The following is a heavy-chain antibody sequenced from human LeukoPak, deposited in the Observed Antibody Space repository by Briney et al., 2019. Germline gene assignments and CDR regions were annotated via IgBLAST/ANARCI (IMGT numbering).Heavy chain of an antibody. V-gene: IGHV3-21*01. CDR2: ISSSSSYI. Sequence: GGSLRLSCAASGFTFSSYSMNWVRQAPGKGLEWVSSISSSSSYIYYADSVKGRFTISRDNAKNSLYLQMNSLRAEDTAVYYCARDAPWGMVGASRFDYWGQGTLVTVSS. CDR3: ARDAPWGMVGASRFDY. D-gene: IGHD1-26*01. CDR1: GFTFSSYS. J-gene: IGHJ4*02.